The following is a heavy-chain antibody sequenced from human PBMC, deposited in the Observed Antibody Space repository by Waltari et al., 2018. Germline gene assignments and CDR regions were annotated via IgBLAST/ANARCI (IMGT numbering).Heavy chain of an antibody. V-gene: IGHV4-38-2*02. CDR1: GYSISSGYY. CDR2: IYHSGRT. CDR3: ARDYDFWSGYPRGYFDL. Sequence: QVQLQESGPGLVKPSETLSLTCTVSGYSISSGYYWGWIRQPPGKGLEWIGSIYHSGRTYYNPSRKSRVTISVDTSKNQFSLKLSSVTAADTAVYYCARDYDFWSGYPRGYFDLWGRGTLVTVSS. J-gene: IGHJ2*01. D-gene: IGHD3-3*01.